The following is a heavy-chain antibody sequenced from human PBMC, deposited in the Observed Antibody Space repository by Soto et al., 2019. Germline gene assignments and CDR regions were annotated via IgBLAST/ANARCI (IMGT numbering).Heavy chain of an antibody. Sequence: SVKVSCTASCYIFTTYGIGWVRQAPGQGLEWMGLISTYNGNTNYAQKLQGRVTMTTDTSTSTSYLELRSLRSDDTDVYYCARTARTHNFVFWGQGTLVPVYS. CDR2: ISTYNGNT. D-gene: IGHD1-1*01. J-gene: IGHJ4*02. CDR3: ARTARTHNFVF. CDR1: CYIFTTYG. V-gene: IGHV1-18*04.